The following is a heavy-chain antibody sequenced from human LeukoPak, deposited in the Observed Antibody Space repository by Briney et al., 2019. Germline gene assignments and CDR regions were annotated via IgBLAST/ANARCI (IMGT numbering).Heavy chain of an antibody. J-gene: IGHJ1*01. V-gene: IGHV4-59*08. D-gene: IGHD6-13*01. Sequence: SETLSLTCTVSGGSISNYYWSWIRQPPGKGLECIGYIYYSGSTNSNPSLKSRVTISVDTSKNQFSLKLSSVTAADTAVYYCARHGGYSSPYLHWGQGTLVTVSS. CDR2: IYYSGST. CDR3: ARHGGYSSPYLH. CDR1: GGSISNYY.